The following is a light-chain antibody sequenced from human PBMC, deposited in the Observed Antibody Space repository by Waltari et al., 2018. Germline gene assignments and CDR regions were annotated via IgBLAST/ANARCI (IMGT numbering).Light chain of an antibody. Sequence: QSALTPPRSVSGSPGQSVTISCTGTSSDVGGYHYVSWYQHHPGKAPKLIIYDVTKRPSGVPDRFSASKSDNTASLTISGLQAEDEADYYCCSYAGSITFWVFGGGTKLTVL. J-gene: IGLJ3*02. V-gene: IGLV2-11*01. CDR2: DVT. CDR3: CSYAGSITFWV. CDR1: SSDVGGYHY.